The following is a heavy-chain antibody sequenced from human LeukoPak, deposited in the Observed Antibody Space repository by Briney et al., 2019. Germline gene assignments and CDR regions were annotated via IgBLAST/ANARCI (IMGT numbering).Heavy chain of an antibody. CDR1: GFTFSSYG. Sequence: GGSLRLSCAASGFTFSSYGMHWVRQAPGKGLEGVAVIWYDGSNKYYADSVKGRFTISRDNSKNTLYLQMNSLRAEDTAVYYCARDVGLLWFGESPAGFDYWGQGTLVTVSS. CDR3: ARDVGLLWFGESPAGFDY. V-gene: IGHV3-33*01. D-gene: IGHD3-10*01. CDR2: IWYDGSNK. J-gene: IGHJ4*02.